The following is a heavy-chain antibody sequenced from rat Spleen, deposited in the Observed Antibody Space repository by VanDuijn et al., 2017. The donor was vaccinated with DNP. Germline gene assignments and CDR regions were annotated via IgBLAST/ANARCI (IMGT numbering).Heavy chain of an antibody. J-gene: IGHJ3*01. CDR3: ARQELRRLYWFAY. CDR1: GFSFRSNW. D-gene: IGHD1-11*01. Sequence: EVQLVESGGGSVQPGSPLKLSCAASGFSFRSNWLNWIRQAPGKGLEWVASITPDGSTTYYPDTVKGRFMISKDDARNTGYLQMNSLRSEDTATYYCARQELRRLYWFAYWGQGTLVTVSS. CDR2: ITPDGSTT. V-gene: IGHV5-35*01.